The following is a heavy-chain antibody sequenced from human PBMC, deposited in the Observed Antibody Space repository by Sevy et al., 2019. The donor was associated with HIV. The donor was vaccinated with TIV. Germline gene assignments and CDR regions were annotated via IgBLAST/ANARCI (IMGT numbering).Heavy chain of an antibody. D-gene: IGHD5-18*01. Sequence: SESLSLTCTVSGGSVSSGSYYWSWIRQPPGKGLEWIGYIYYSGSTNYNPSLMSRVTISVDTSKNQFSLKLSSVTAADTAVYYCARGGIQLWFYWGQGTLVTVSS. CDR3: ARGGIQLWFY. J-gene: IGHJ4*02. CDR2: IYYSGST. CDR1: GGSVSSGSYY. V-gene: IGHV4-61*01.